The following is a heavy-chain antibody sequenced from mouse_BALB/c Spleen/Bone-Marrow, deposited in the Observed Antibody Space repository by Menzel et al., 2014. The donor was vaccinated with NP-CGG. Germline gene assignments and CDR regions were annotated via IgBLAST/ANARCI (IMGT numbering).Heavy chain of an antibody. V-gene: IGHV5-6-4*01. CDR3: TRDIYDGYSYYAMDY. D-gene: IGHD2-3*01. CDR1: GFTFSSYT. CDR2: ISSGGSYT. Sequence: EVMLVESGGGLVKPGGSLKLSCAASGFTFSSYTMSWVRQTPEKRLEWVATISSGGSYTYYPDSVKGRFTISRDNAKNTLYMQMSSLKSEDTAMYYCTRDIYDGYSYYAMDYRGQGTSVTVSS. J-gene: IGHJ4*01.